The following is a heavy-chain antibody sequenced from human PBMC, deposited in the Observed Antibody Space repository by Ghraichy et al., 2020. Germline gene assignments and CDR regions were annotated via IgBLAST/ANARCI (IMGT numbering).Heavy chain of an antibody. CDR1: GGSFSGYY. D-gene: IGHD6-6*01. CDR3: ARGCAIAARPYWRWGWFDP. Sequence: SETLSLTCAVYGGSFSGYYWSWIRQPPGKGLEWIGEINHSGSTNYNPSLKSRVTISVDTSKNQFSLKLSSVTAADTAVYYCARGCAIAARPYWRWGWFDPWGQGTLVTVSS. J-gene: IGHJ5*02. CDR2: INHSGST. V-gene: IGHV4-34*01.